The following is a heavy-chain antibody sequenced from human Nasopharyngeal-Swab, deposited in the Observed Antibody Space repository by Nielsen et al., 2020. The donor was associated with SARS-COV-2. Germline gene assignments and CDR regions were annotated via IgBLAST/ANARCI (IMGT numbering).Heavy chain of an antibody. CDR2: IIPIFGTA. D-gene: IGHD5-18*01. Sequence: SVKVSCKASGYTFTSYGISWVRQAPGQGLEWMGGIIPIFGTANYAQKFQGRVTITADESTSTAYMELSSLRSEDTAVYYCAREPDTAMVNRYYYYYMDVWGKGTTVTVSS. CDR1: GYTFTSYG. CDR3: AREPDTAMVNRYYYYYMDV. J-gene: IGHJ6*03. V-gene: IGHV1-69*13.